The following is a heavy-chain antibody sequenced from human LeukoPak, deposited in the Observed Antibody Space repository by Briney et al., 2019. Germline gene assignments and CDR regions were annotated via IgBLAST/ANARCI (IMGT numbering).Heavy chain of an antibody. CDR1: GGSISSSNW. CDR2: IYHSGST. CDR3: ARDRSSGYSNDAFDI. Sequence: SETLSLTCAVSGGSISSSNWWSWVRQPPGKGPEWIGEIYHSGSTNYNPSLKSRVTISVDKSKNQFSLKLSSVTAADTAVYYCARDRSSGYSNDAFDIWGQGTMVTVSS. D-gene: IGHD3-22*01. V-gene: IGHV4-4*02. J-gene: IGHJ3*02.